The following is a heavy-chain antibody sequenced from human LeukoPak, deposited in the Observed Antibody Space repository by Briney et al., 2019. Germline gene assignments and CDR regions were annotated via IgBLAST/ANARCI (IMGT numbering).Heavy chain of an antibody. V-gene: IGHV4-59*12. CDR2: IYYSGST. J-gene: IGHJ4*02. CDR3: ASEPYGGNSEYFDY. Sequence: SETLSLTCTVSGGSISSYYWSWIRQPPGKGLEWIGYIYYSGSTNYNPSLKSRVTISVDTSKNQFSLKLSSVTAADTAVYYCASEPYGGNSEYFDYWGQGTLVTVSS. CDR1: GGSISSYY. D-gene: IGHD4-23*01.